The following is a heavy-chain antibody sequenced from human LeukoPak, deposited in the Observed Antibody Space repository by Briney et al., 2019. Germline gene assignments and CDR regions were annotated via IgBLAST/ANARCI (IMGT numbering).Heavy chain of an antibody. CDR2: IYYSGST. CDR3: AREVHGEQGDY. Sequence: SETLSLTCTVSGGSISSYYWSWIRQPPGKGLEWIGYIYYSGSTNYNPSLKSRVTISVDTSKNQFSLKLSSVTAADTAVYYCAREVHGEQGDYWGQGTLVTVSS. D-gene: IGHD4-17*01. V-gene: IGHV4-59*12. CDR1: GGSISSYY. J-gene: IGHJ4*02.